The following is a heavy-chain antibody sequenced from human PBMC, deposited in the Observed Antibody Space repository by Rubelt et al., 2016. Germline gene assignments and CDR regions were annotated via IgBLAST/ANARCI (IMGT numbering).Heavy chain of an antibody. CDR2: INQDGSEK. V-gene: IGHV3-7*01. CDR3: ARDQSPYSSDY. D-gene: IGHD6-13*01. J-gene: IGHJ4*02. CDR1: TYA. Sequence: TYAMHWVRQAPGKGLEWVANINQDGSEKYYVDSVKGRFTISRDNAKNSLYLQMNSLRAEDTAVYYCARDQSPYSSDYWGQGTLVTVS.